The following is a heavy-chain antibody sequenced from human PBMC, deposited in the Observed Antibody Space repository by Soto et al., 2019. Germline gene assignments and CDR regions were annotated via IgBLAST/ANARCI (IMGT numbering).Heavy chain of an antibody. Sequence: GESLKISCKGSGYSFTGYWIAWVRQMPGKGLEWMGIIYPGDSDTRYSPSFQGQVTISADKSISTAYLQWSSLKASDTAIYYCSRHGGGYKYGFDYYYGMDVWGQGTTVTVSS. J-gene: IGHJ6*02. D-gene: IGHD5-18*01. V-gene: IGHV5-51*01. CDR2: IYPGDSDT. CDR1: GYSFTGYW. CDR3: SRHGGGYKYGFDYYYGMDV.